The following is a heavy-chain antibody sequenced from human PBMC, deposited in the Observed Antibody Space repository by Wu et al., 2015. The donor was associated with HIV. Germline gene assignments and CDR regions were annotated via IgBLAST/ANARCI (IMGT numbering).Heavy chain of an antibody. CDR3: ARVGSKESGSRRTPMGAYDI. J-gene: IGHJ3*02. D-gene: IGHD3-10*01. CDR1: GYNFNGFG. Sequence: QVQLVQSGIEVKKSGASMKLSCKASGYNFNGFGIVWVRQAPGQGLEWMGWISQWEQNKLYGQKFRDRLTLSADTITGTAFLELKSPRPNDSAIYYCARVGSKESGSRRTPMGAYDIWGQGTFVIVSS. CDR2: ISQWEQNK. V-gene: IGHV1-18*01.